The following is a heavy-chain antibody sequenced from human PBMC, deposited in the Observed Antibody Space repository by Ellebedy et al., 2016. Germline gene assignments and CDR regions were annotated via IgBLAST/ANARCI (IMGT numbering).Heavy chain of an antibody. CDR2: IYYSGST. D-gene: IGHD2-21*02. CDR3: ARGVVVTAIRGYYYYYGMDV. Sequence: SETLSLTXTVSGGSISTYYWSWIRQPPGKGLEWIGYIYYSGSTNYNPSLKSRVTISVDTSKNQFSLKLSSVTAADTAVYYCARGVVVTAIRGYYYYYGMDVWGQGTTVTVSS. CDR1: GGSISTYY. J-gene: IGHJ6*02. V-gene: IGHV4-59*01.